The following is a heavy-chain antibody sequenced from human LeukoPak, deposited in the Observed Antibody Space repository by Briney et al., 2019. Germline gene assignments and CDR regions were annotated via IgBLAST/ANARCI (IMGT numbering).Heavy chain of an antibody. CDR3: ARGASGYSYG. CDR1: GFTFSSYW. J-gene: IGHJ4*02. V-gene: IGHV3-74*01. Sequence: GVSLRLSCAASGFTFSSYWMHWVRQVPGKGLVWVSRINSDGTSTTYADSVKGRFTISRDNAKNTLYLQMNSLRAEDTAVYYCARGASGYSYGWGQGTLVTVSS. D-gene: IGHD5-18*01. CDR2: INSDGTST.